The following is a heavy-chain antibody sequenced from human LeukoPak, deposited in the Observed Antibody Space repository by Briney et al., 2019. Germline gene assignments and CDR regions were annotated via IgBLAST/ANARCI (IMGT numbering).Heavy chain of an antibody. Sequence: SGPALLKPTQTLTLTCTFSEFSLSTSGMCVSWIRQPPGKALEWLARIDWDDAKYYSTSLKTRLTISKDTSKNQVVLTMTNMDPVDTATYYCARIRQTTGTPYFDYWGQGTLVTVSS. CDR3: ARIRQTTGTPYFDY. V-gene: IGHV2-70*11. CDR1: EFSLSTSGMC. D-gene: IGHD4-11*01. J-gene: IGHJ4*02. CDR2: IDWDDAK.